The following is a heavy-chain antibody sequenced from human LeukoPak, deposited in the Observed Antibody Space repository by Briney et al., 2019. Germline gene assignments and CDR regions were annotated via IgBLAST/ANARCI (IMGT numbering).Heavy chain of an antibody. J-gene: IGHJ5*02. CDR3: IHRPGGSYLTDWFDP. CDR2: IYWDDDK. Sequence: SGPTLVKPTQTLTLTCTSSGFSLSTSGVVVGWIRQPPGKALEWLALIYWDDDKRYGPSLRSRLTITKDTSKNQVVLTMTNMDPVDTATYYCIHRPGGSYLTDWFDPWGQGTLVTVSS. CDR1: GFSLSTSGVV. V-gene: IGHV2-5*05. D-gene: IGHD1-26*01.